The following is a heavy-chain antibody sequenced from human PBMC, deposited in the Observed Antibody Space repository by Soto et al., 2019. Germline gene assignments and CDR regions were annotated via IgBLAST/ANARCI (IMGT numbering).Heavy chain of an antibody. Sequence: SETLSLTCTVSGGSISSSSYYWGWIRQPPGKGLEWIGSIYYSGSTYYNPSLKSRVTISVDTSKNQFSLKLSSVTAADTAVYYCARGDYDSSGYSYYFDYWGQGTLVTVSS. CDR1: GGSISSSSYY. V-gene: IGHV4-39*01. CDR3: ARGDYDSSGYSYYFDY. CDR2: IYYSGST. J-gene: IGHJ4*02. D-gene: IGHD3-22*01.